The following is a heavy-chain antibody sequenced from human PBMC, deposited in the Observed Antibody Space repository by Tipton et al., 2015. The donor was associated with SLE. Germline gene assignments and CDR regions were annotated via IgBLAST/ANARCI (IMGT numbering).Heavy chain of an antibody. Sequence: TLSLTCTVSGGSISSYYWSWIRQPPGKGLEWIGYIYYSGSTNYNPSLKSRVTISVDTSKNQFSLKLSSVTAADTAVYYCARGPAAGFLGYGGQGTLVTVSS. J-gene: IGHJ4*02. V-gene: IGHV4-59*01. CDR2: IYYSGST. CDR1: GGSISSYY. D-gene: IGHD3-10*01. CDR3: ARGPAAGFLGY.